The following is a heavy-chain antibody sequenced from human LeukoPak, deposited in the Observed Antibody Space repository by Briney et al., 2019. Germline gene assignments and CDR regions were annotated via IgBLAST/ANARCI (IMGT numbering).Heavy chain of an antibody. CDR3: ARSDHYYYYMDV. CDR2: INPNSGGT. Sequence: ASVKVSCKASGYTFTGYYMDWVRQAPGQGLEWMGRINPNSGGTYYAQKFQGRVTMTRDTYISTAYMELSRLRSDDTAVYYCARSDHYYYYMDVWGKGTTVTVSS. V-gene: IGHV1-2*06. J-gene: IGHJ6*03. CDR1: GYTFTGYY.